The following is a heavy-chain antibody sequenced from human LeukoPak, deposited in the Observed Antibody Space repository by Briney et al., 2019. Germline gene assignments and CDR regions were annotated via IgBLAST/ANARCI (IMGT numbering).Heavy chain of an antibody. CDR2: ISGSGGST. CDR1: GFTFSSYA. CDR3: ARGYCSGGRCYSGFYFDY. Sequence: GGSLRLSCAASGFTFSSYAMSWVRQAPGKGLEWVSAISGSGGSTYYADSVKGRFTISRDNAKNSLYLQMNSLRAEDTAVYYCARGYCSGGRCYSGFYFDYWGQGTLVTVSS. V-gene: IGHV3-23*01. J-gene: IGHJ4*02. D-gene: IGHD2-15*01.